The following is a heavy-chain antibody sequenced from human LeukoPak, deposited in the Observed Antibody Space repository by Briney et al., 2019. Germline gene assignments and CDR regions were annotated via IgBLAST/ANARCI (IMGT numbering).Heavy chain of an antibody. CDR2: FDPEDGET. CDR3: ATIPSRVAVARPFDY. Sequence: ASVTVSSTVAGYTLTELSMHWVRQAPGKGLEWMGGFDPEDGETIYAQKFQGRVAMTEDTSTDTAYMELSSLRSEDTAVYYCATIPSRVAVARPFDYWGQGTLVSVSS. D-gene: IGHD6-19*01. V-gene: IGHV1-24*01. CDR1: GYTLTELS. J-gene: IGHJ4*02.